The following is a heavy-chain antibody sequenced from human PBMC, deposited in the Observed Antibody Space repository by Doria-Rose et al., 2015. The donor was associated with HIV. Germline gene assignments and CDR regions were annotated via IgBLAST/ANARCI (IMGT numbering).Heavy chain of an antibody. CDR1: GVSLSSPGMG. CDR2: IFSDDER. CDR3: ARIKSSRWYHKYYFDF. J-gene: IGHJ4*02. D-gene: IGHD6-13*01. Sequence: QVTLKESGPVLVKPTETLTLTCTVSGVSLSSPGMGVSWIRQPPGKALEWLANIFSDDERSYKPSLKIRLTISRDTSKSQVVLTRTDMDPVDTATYYCARIKSSRWYHKYYFDFWGQGTLVIVSA. V-gene: IGHV2-26*01.